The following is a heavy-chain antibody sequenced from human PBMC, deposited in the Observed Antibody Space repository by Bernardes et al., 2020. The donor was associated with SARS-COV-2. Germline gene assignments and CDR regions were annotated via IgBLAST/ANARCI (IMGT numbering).Heavy chain of an antibody. CDR1: GNSLTAAS. Sequence: ASVKVSCKVSGNSLTAASIYWVRQAPGKGLEWMGRFDPQYGYPIYAQKFQGRITMTEDTSTDTAYMELSGLRSEDTAVYYCATDSISGIVIMAWVYWGQGTLVTVSS. CDR3: ATDSISGIVIMAWVY. D-gene: IGHD3-3*01. V-gene: IGHV1-24*01. J-gene: IGHJ4*02. CDR2: FDPQYGYP.